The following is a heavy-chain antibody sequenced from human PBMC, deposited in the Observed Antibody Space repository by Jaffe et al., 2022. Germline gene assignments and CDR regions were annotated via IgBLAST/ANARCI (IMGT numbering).Heavy chain of an antibody. CDR2: IIPIFGTA. Sequence: QVQLVQSGAEVKKPGSSVKVSCKASGGTFSSYAISWVRQAPGQGLEWMGGIIPIFGTANYAQKFQGRVTITTDESTSTAYMELSSLRSEDTAVYYCARVVRMADPPSPTRNQHYYYYYMDVWGKGTTVTVSS. J-gene: IGHJ6*03. CDR3: ARVVRMADPPSPTRNQHYYYYYMDV. D-gene: IGHD2-15*01. V-gene: IGHV1-69*05. CDR1: GGTFSSYA.